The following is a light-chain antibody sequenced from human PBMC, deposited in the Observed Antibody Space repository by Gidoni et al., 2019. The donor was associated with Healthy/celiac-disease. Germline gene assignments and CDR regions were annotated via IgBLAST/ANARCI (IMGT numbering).Light chain of an antibody. CDR3: QQYNNWPIT. CDR2: GAS. J-gene: IGKJ5*01. V-gene: IGKV3-15*01. Sequence: EIVMTQSPATLAVYPGERATRACRASQSVSSNLAWYQQKPGQAPRLLIYGASTRAPGSPARFSGSGSGTEFTLTISSLQSEDFAVYYCQQYNNWPITFGQGTRLEIK. CDR1: QSVSSN.